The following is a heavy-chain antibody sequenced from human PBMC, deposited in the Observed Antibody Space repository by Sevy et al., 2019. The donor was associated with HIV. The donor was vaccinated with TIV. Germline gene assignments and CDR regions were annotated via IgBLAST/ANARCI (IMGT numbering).Heavy chain of an antibody. CDR3: ARVASEFGDYYYYSIDV. D-gene: IGHD3-10*01. CDR2: ISYDGSNK. J-gene: IGHJ6*02. CDR1: GFTFRSYG. V-gene: IGHV3-30*03. Sequence: GGSLRLSCAVSGFTFRSYGMHWVRQAPGKGLEWVAVISYDGSNKFYADSVKGRFTISRDNSKNTLYLQMNSLRAEDTAVDYCARVASEFGDYYYYSIDVWGQGTTVTVSS.